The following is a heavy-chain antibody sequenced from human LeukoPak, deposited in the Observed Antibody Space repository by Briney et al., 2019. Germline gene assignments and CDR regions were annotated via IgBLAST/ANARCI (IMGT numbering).Heavy chain of an antibody. CDR1: GGSISSSSYY. Sequence: SETLSLTCTVSGGSISSSSYYWGWIRQPPGKGLEWIGSIYYSGSTYYNPSLKSRVTISVDTSKNQFSLKLSSVTAADTAVYYCARGRRRDGYLYWGQGTLVTVSS. D-gene: IGHD5-24*01. V-gene: IGHV4-39*07. J-gene: IGHJ4*02. CDR2: IYYSGST. CDR3: ARGRRRDGYLY.